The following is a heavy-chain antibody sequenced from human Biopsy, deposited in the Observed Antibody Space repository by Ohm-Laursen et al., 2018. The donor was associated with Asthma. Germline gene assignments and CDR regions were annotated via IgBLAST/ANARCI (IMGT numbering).Heavy chain of an antibody. CDR3: ARRITIFGVVQKDHGMDA. D-gene: IGHD3-3*01. CDR1: GGSMTPTSHY. J-gene: IGHJ6*02. Sequence: TLSLTCSVSGGSMTPTSHYWDWIRQAPGKGLEWIGYISYGGKTSYNPPLKNRVTISRDTSKNQFSLRLTSVTAADTAVYFCARRITIFGVVQKDHGMDAWGQGTTVTVSS. V-gene: IGHV4-39*01. CDR2: ISYGGKT.